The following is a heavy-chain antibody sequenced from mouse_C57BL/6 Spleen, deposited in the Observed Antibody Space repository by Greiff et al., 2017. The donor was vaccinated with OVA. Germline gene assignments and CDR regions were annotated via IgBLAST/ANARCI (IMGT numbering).Heavy chain of an antibody. V-gene: IGHV1-76*01. CDR1: GYTFTDYY. J-gene: IGHJ2*01. CDR2: IYPGSGNT. Sequence: QVQLQQSGAELVRPGASVKLSCKASGYTFTDYYINWVKQRPGQGLEWIARIYPGSGNTYYNEKFKGKATLTAEKSSSTAYMQLSRLTSEDSAVYFCARGGLRRGFDYWGQGTTLTVSS. CDR3: ARGGLRRGFDY. D-gene: IGHD2-4*01.